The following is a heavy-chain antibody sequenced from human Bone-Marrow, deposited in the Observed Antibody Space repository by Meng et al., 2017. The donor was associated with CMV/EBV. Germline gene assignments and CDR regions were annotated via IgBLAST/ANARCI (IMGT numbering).Heavy chain of an antibody. J-gene: IGHJ6*02. CDR3: ARDRTGDCSSTSCYNYYYYGMDV. V-gene: IGHV1-69*05. D-gene: IGHD2-2*02. CDR1: GGTFSSYA. CDR2: IIPIFAIA. Sequence: SVKVSCKSSGGTFSSYAFSWVRQAPGQGLEWMGGIIPIFAIANYAQKFQGRVTITTDESTSTAYTELSSLRSEDTAVYYCARDRTGDCSSTSCYNYYYYGMDVWGQGTTVTVSS.